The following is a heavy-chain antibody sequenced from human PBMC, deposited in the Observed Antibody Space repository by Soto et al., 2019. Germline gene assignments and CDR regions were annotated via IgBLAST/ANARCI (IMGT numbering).Heavy chain of an antibody. CDR1: GYSFTTYW. J-gene: IGHJ6*02. D-gene: IGHD6-19*01. Sequence: PGESLKISCKGSGYSFTTYWIGWVRQMPGKGLEWMGIIYPGDSDTRYSPSFQGQVTISADKSISTAYLQWSSLKASDTAMYYCARSSSSHYYFYGMDVWGHGTTVTVSS. CDR2: IYPGDSDT. CDR3: ARSSSSHYYFYGMDV. V-gene: IGHV5-51*01.